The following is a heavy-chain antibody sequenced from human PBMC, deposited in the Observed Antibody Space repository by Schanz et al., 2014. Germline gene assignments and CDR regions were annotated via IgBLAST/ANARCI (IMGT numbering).Heavy chain of an antibody. CDR3: ARGPSTGAFDI. J-gene: IGHJ3*02. V-gene: IGHV1-8*01. Sequence: QVQLVQSGAEVKKPGASATVSCKASGYTFTSYDINWVRQATGQGLEWMGWMNSKTGNTGYAQRFQGRVTMTRNTSITTAYLELSSLRSEDTAVYFCARGPSTGAFDIWGQGTMXTVSS. CDR2: MNSKTGNT. CDR1: GYTFTSYD.